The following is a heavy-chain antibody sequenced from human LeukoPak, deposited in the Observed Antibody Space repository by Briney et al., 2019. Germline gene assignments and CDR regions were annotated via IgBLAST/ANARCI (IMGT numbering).Heavy chain of an antibody. CDR1: GYTLTELS. J-gene: IGHJ4*02. CDR2: FDLEDGET. CDR3: ATAFRNYDFWSGPGFDY. V-gene: IGHV1-24*01. Sequence: ASVKVSCKVSGYTLTELSMHWVRQAPGKGLEWVGGFDLEDGETGYAQKFQGRVTMTGDTSSDTAYMDLSSLRSEDTAVYYCATAFRNYDFWSGPGFDYWGQGTLVTVSS. D-gene: IGHD3-3*01.